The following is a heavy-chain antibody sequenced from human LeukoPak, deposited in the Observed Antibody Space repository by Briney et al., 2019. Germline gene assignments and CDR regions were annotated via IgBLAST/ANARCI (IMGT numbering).Heavy chain of an antibody. CDR3: ARGDSKSDWFDP. Sequence: SETLSLTCTVFGGSISSDLYYWNWIRQPAGKGLEWIGRFYNSGRTNFNPSLKSRVTISADTSKNQFSLKLRSVTAADTAVYYCARGDSKSDWFDPWGQGTLVIVST. CDR2: FYNSGRT. CDR1: GGSISSDLYY. V-gene: IGHV4-61*02. J-gene: IGHJ5*02.